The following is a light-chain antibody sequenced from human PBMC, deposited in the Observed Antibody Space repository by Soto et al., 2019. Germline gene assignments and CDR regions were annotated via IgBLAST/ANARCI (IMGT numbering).Light chain of an antibody. CDR3: QSYDSSLSGSV. CDR1: SSNIGAGY. CDR2: GNS. Sequence: QSVLTQPPSVSGAPGQRVTISCTGSSSNIGAGYVHWYQQLPGTAPKLLIYGNSNRPSGVPDRFSGSKSGTSASLAITGLKAEDEADYYCQSYDSSLSGSVFGGGTKVTVL. J-gene: IGLJ3*02. V-gene: IGLV1-40*01.